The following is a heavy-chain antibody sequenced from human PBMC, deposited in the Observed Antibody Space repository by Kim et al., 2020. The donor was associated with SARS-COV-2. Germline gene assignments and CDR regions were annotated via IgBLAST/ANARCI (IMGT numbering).Heavy chain of an antibody. V-gene: IGHV3-33*05. J-gene: IGHJ1*01. Sequence: LTCAASGFTFSSYGMHWVRQAPGKGLEWVAVISYDGSNKYYADSVKGRFTISRDNSKNTLYLQMNSLRAEDTAVYYCARDLSRVAAAGTMDFQHWGQGTLVTVS. CDR1: GFTFSSYG. CDR2: ISYDGSNK. D-gene: IGHD6-13*01. CDR3: ARDLSRVAAAGTMDFQH.